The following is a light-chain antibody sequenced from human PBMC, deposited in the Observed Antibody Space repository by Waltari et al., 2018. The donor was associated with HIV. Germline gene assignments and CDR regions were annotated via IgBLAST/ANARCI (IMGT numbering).Light chain of an antibody. J-gene: IGLJ1*01. CDR3: QSHDNKIFYV. CDR1: SGNIASGY. V-gene: IGLV6-57*01. CDR2: ANN. Sequence: FILTQPHSVSESPGKTVTISCTRSSGNIASGYVQWYQQRPGSSPTTVIYANNQRPSGVPDRFSGSIDSSSNSASLTISGLRTEDEADYYCQSHDNKIFYVFGGGTYVTVL.